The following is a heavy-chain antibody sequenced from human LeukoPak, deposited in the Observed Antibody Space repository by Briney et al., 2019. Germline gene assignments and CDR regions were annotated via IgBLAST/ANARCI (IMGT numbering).Heavy chain of an antibody. CDR1: GFTFSSYA. V-gene: IGHV3-30*04. CDR3: ARDSREWELLLGGVGHFDY. CDR2: ISYDGSNK. Sequence: GGSLRLSCAASGFTFSSYAMHWVRQAPGKGLEWVAVISYDGSNKKYADSVKGRFTISRDNSKNTLYLQMNSLRAEDTAVYYCARDSREWELLLGGVGHFDYWGQGTLVTVSS. J-gene: IGHJ4*02. D-gene: IGHD1-26*01.